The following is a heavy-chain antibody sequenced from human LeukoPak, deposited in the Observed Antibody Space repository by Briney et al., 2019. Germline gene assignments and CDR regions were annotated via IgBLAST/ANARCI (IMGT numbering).Heavy chain of an antibody. CDR1: GGSISSSSYY. CDR2: IYYSGST. CDR3: ARLGSGSYCDY. Sequence: PSETLSLTCTVSGGSISSSSYYWGWIRQPPGKGLEWIGSIYYSGSTYYNPSLKSRVTISVDTSKNQFSLKLSSVTAADMAVYYCARLGSGSYCDYWGQGTLVTVSS. D-gene: IGHD1-26*01. J-gene: IGHJ4*02. V-gene: IGHV4-39*01.